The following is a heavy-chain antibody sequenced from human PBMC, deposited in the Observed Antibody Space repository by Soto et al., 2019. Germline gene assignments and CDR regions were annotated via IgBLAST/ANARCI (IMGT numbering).Heavy chain of an antibody. CDR2: ISGSGGST. V-gene: IGHV3-23*01. CDR1: GFIFSSYA. Sequence: SGGSLRLSCAASGFIFSSYAMSWVRQAPGKGLEWVSAISGSGGSTYYADSVKGRLTISRDNSKNTLYLQMNSLRVEDTAVYYCAKGGVVRDNWFDPWGQGTLVTVSS. CDR3: AKGGVVRDNWFDP. J-gene: IGHJ5*02. D-gene: IGHD2-8*01.